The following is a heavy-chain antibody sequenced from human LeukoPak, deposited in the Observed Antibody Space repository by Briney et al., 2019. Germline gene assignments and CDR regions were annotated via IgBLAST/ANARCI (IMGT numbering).Heavy chain of an antibody. CDR2: FNSDKGNT. Sequence: GASVKVSCKASGYILTNYAIHWVRQAPGQRLEWMGWFNSDKGNTEYSQKFQGRVIITRDTSASTAYMELRRLRPEDTAVFLCARGGPNSSGWTLDYWGQGTLVTVSS. CDR1: GYILTNYA. CDR3: ARGGPNSSGWTLDY. J-gene: IGHJ4*02. V-gene: IGHV1-3*01. D-gene: IGHD6-19*01.